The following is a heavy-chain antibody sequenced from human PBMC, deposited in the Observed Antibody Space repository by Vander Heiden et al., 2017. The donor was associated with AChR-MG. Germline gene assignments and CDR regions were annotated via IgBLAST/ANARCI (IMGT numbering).Heavy chain of an antibody. CDR2: ISGSGGSA. J-gene: IGHJ4*02. Sequence: EVQMVESGGGLVQPGGSMSPSWAATGFPFSSYTMSWVRQAPGKGLEWFSTISGSGGSAYYAESLKGRFTISRDNSKNTLYLQMNSLRAEDTAVYYCARMRGATVTKYYFDYWGQGTLVTVSS. D-gene: IGHD4-17*01. CDR3: ARMRGATVTKYYFDY. CDR1: GFPFSSYT. V-gene: IGHV3-23*04.